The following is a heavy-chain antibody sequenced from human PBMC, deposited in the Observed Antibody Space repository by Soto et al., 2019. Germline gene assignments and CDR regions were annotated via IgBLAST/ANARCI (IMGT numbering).Heavy chain of an antibody. Sequence: SETLSLTCTVYGGSISSGDYSWSWIRQPPGKGMERCGYIYYSGSTYYNPSHKSRVTISVDTSKKKFSLKLRSVKAEDTAVYYCARLKGTVTTARDYYFDYWGQGTLVTVSS. CDR2: IYYSGST. D-gene: IGHD4-17*01. J-gene: IGHJ4*02. V-gene: IGHV4-30-4*01. CDR1: GGSISSGDYS. CDR3: ARLKGTVTTARDYYFDY.